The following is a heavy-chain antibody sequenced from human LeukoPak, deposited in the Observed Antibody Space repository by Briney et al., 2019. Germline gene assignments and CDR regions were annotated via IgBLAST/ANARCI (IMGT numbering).Heavy chain of an antibody. J-gene: IGHJ6*02. CDR2: ISSSSSYI. CDR3: ARDTVTTRDYYYGMDV. CDR1: GFTFSSYG. D-gene: IGHD4-17*01. Sequence: GGSLRLSCAASGFTFSSYGMNWVRQAPGKGLEWVSSISSSSSYIYYADSVKGRFTISRDNAKNSLYLQMNSLRAEDTAVYYCARDTVTTRDYYYGMDVWGQGTTVTVSS. V-gene: IGHV3-21*01.